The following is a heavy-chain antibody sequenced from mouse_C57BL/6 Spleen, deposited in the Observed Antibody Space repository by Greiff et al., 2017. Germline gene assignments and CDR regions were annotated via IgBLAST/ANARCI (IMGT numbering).Heavy chain of an antibody. J-gene: IGHJ2*01. V-gene: IGHV1-15*01. Sequence: VKLQESGAELVRPGASVTLSCKASGYTFTDYEMHWVKQTPVHGLEWIGAIDPETGGTAYNQKFKGKAILTADKSSSTAYMELRSLTSEDSAVYYCTRAYYYGSHYFDYWGQGTTLTVSS. CDR1: GYTFTDYE. D-gene: IGHD1-1*01. CDR3: TRAYYYGSHYFDY. CDR2: IDPETGGT.